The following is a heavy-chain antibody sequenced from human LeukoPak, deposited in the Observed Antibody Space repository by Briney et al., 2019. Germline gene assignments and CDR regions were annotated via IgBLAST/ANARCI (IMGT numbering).Heavy chain of an antibody. V-gene: IGHV4-59*01. CDR1: GGSISGYY. J-gene: IGHJ4*02. CDR3: AREGSGSYVDY. D-gene: IGHD1-26*01. Sequence: PSETLSLTCTVSGGSISGYYWSWIRQPPGKGLEWVGYIYYTGSTNYNPSLKGRVTISVDPSKNQFSLKLSSVTAADTAVYYCAREGSGSYVDYWGQGTLVTVSS. CDR2: IYYTGST.